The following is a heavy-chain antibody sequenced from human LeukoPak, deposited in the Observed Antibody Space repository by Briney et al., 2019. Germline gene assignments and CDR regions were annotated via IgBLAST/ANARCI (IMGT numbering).Heavy chain of an antibody. D-gene: IGHD3-22*01. CDR1: GGSTSTSHFD. V-gene: IGHV4-39*01. CDR3: ARHAADSSGLYNYSGMDV. CDR2: IYYSGTT. J-gene: IGHJ6*02. Sequence: PSETLSLTCTVSGGSTSTSHFDWRWIRLPPGKGLEWIGSIYYSGTTSYNPSLESRVTISVDTSKNQLSLRLSLVTAADTAVYYCARHAADSSGLYNYSGMDVWGQGTTVTVSS.